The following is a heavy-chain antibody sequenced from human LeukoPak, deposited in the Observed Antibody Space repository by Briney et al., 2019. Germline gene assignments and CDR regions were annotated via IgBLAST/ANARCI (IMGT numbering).Heavy chain of an antibody. V-gene: IGHV4-59*01. CDR2: IYYSGST. D-gene: IGHD3-3*01. CDR1: GGSISSYY. Sequence: PSETLSLTCTVSGGSISSYYWSWIRQPPGKGLEWIGYIYYSGSTNYNPSLKSRVTISVDTSKNQFSLKLSSVTAADTAVYYCARSPYDFWSDSGYYYMDVWGKGATVTVSS. J-gene: IGHJ6*03. CDR3: ARSPYDFWSDSGYYYMDV.